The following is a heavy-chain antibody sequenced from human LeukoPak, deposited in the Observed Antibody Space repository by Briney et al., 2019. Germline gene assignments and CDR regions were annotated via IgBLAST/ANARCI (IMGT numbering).Heavy chain of an antibody. Sequence: PSETLSLTCTVSGGSISSSSYYWGWIRQPPGKGLEWIGSIYYSGSTYYTPSLKGRVTISVDTSKNQFSLKLSSVTAADTAVYYCARDPVVPAAIPPGWFDPWGQGTLVTVSS. D-gene: IGHD2-2*02. CDR3: ARDPVVPAAIPPGWFDP. V-gene: IGHV4-39*07. J-gene: IGHJ5*02. CDR2: IYYSGST. CDR1: GGSISSSSYY.